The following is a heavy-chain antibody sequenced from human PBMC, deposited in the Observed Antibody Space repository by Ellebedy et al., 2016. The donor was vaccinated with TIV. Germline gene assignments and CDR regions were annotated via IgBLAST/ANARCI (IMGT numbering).Heavy chain of an antibody. Sequence: GESLKISXKGSGYSFTSYWIGWVRQMPGKGLEWMGIIYPGDSDTRYSPSFQGQVTISADKSISTAYLQWSSLKASDTAMYYCARLPGDDFWSGPMDVWGQGTTVTVSS. CDR3: ARLPGDDFWSGPMDV. J-gene: IGHJ6*02. CDR1: GYSFTSYW. CDR2: IYPGDSDT. D-gene: IGHD3-3*01. V-gene: IGHV5-51*01.